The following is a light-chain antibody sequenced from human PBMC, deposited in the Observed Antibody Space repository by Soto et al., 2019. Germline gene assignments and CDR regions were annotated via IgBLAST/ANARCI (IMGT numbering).Light chain of an antibody. V-gene: IGKV1-33*01. J-gene: IGKJ4*01. CDR1: RDTGNY. CDR2: YAS. Sequence: DIQMTQSPSSLSSSIGERVTITCQASRDTGNYLKCYQQKPGKAPPLLIYYASNLETGGASRISGSGSGTYFTLTISSLQPEDIATYYCQQYDNRRTTFGEGTKVEIK. CDR3: QQYDNRRTT.